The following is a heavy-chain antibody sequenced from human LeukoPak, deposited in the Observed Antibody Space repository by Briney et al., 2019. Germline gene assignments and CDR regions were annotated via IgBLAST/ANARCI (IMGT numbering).Heavy chain of an antibody. CDR1: GYAFTSYG. CDR3: ASLSRRLLWFGEYHY. V-gene: IGHV1-2*02. J-gene: IGHJ4*02. CDR2: INPNSGGT. Sequence: ASVKVSCKASGYAFTSYGISWVRQAPGQGLEWMGWINPNSGGTNYAQKFQGRVTMTRDTPISTAYMELSRLRSDDTAVYYCASLSRRLLWFGEYHYWGQGTLVTVSS. D-gene: IGHD3-10*01.